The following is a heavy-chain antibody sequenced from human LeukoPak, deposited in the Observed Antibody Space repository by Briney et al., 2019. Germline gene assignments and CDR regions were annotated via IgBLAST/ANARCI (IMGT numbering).Heavy chain of an antibody. V-gene: IGHV4-34*01. CDR1: GGSFSGYY. D-gene: IGHD5-12*01. CDR3: ARGSLALNDY. CDR2: INHSGST. Sequence: SETLSLTCAVYGGSFSGYYWSWIRQPPGKGLEWIGEINHSGSTNYNPSLKSRVTISVDTSKNQFSLKLSSVTAADTAVYYCARGSLALNDYWGQGTLVTVSS. J-gene: IGHJ4*02.